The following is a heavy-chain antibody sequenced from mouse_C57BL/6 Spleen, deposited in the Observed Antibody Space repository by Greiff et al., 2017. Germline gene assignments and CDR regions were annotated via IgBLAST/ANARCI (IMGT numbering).Heavy chain of an antibody. CDR3: ARERAYYSNFAWFAY. D-gene: IGHD2-5*01. J-gene: IGHJ3*01. Sequence: VQLVESGPELVKPGASVKISCKASGYAFSSSWMNWVKQRPGKGLEWIGRIYPGDGDTNYNGKFKGKATLTADKSSSTAYMQLSSLTSEDSAVYFCARERAYYSNFAWFAYWGQGALVTVSA. CDR1: GYAFSSSW. V-gene: IGHV1-82*01. CDR2: IYPGDGDT.